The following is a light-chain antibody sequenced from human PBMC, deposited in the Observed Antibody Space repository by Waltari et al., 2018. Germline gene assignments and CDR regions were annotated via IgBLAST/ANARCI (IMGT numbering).Light chain of an antibody. CDR2: KAS. Sequence: DIQMTQSPSTLSASVGDRVTITCRASQSVTNWLAWCQQKPGKAPKVLIYKASSLESGVPSRFSGSGYGTEFTLTISSLQPDDFATYYCQQYNSYSRTFGQGTKVEIK. J-gene: IGKJ1*01. CDR3: QQYNSYSRT. CDR1: QSVTNW. V-gene: IGKV1-5*03.